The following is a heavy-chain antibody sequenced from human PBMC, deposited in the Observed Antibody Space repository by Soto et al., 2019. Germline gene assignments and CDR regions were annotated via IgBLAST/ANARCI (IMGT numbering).Heavy chain of an antibody. CDR3: ATRIGNIGWYWLDT. J-gene: IGHJ5*02. Sequence: QMHLVQSGPEVKRPGTSLKVSCKASGFTFSSSAVQWVRQARGQPLEWIGWIVLGNGNTNYAQKFQQRATITRDMSTSTAYMEVRSLTYEDTAVYYCATRIGNIGWYWLDTWGQGTLVTVSS. V-gene: IGHV1-58*01. D-gene: IGHD6-19*01. CDR1: GFTFSSSA. CDR2: IVLGNGNT.